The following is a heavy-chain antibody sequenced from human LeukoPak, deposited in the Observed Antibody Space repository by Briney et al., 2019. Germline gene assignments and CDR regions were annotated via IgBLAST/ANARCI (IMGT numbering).Heavy chain of an antibody. CDR2: IYYGGRT. CDR3: ARASSIFGHFAY. J-gene: IGHJ4*02. V-gene: IGHV4-39*07. Sequence: SETLSLTRAISGGSISVTPYYWGWIRQPPGKGLEWIGSIYYGGRTYYNPSLKSRLTISVDTSKSQFSLKLTSVTAADTAVYYCARASSIFGHFAYWGRGTLVTVS. D-gene: IGHD3-3*01. CDR1: GGSISVTPYY.